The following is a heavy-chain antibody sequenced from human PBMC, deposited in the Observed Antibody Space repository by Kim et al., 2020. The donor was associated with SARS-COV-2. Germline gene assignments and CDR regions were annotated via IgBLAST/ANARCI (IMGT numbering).Heavy chain of an antibody. J-gene: IGHJ3*02. D-gene: IGHD4-17*01. CDR3: TRTGDGDRLWAFDI. CDR2: IDWGDDK. CDR1: GFSLSTSGMC. Sequence: SGPTLVNPTQTLTLTCTFSGFSLSTSGMCVSWIRQPPGKALEWLALIDWGDDKYYSTSLKTRLTISQDTSKNQVVLTMTNMDPVDTATYYCTRTGDGDRLWAFDIWGQGTMVTVSS. V-gene: IGHV2-70*01.